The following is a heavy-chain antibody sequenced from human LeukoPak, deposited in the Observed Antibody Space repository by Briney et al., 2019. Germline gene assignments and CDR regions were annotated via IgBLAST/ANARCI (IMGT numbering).Heavy chain of an antibody. CDR2: IYYSGST. D-gene: IGHD4/OR15-4a*01. CDR1: GGSISNSSYY. CDR3: ARPLGGATLHAFDI. V-gene: IGHV4-39*01. J-gene: IGHJ3*02. Sequence: PSETLSLTCTVSGGSISNSSYYWGWIRQPPGKGLEWIGRIYYSGSTFYNPSLKSRVTISVDTSKNQFSLKLSSVTAADTAVYYCARPLGGATLHAFDIWGQGTMVTVSS.